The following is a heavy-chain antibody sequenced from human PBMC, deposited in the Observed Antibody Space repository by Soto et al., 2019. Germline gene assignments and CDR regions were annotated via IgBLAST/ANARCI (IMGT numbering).Heavy chain of an antibody. Sequence: QITLKESGPTLVKPTQTLTLTCTFSGFSLSTSGVGVGWIRQPPGKALEWLALIYWDDDKRYSPSLKSRLTITKDTSKNQVVLTMTNMDPVDTATYYCAHRRLYCSGGSCHSLRPFDYWGQGTLVTVSS. CDR3: AHRRLYCSGGSCHSLRPFDY. CDR1: GFSLSTSGVG. CDR2: IYWDDDK. V-gene: IGHV2-5*02. D-gene: IGHD2-15*01. J-gene: IGHJ4*02.